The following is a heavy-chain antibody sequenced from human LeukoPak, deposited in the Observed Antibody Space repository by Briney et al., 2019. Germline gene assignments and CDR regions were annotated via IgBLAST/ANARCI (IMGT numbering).Heavy chain of an antibody. CDR1: GLTVSDNY. J-gene: IGHJ5*02. CDR3: ARHDSWAGWFDP. D-gene: IGHD3-22*01. CDR2: IYSGGTT. Sequence: GGSLRLSCAASGLTVSDNYMTWGRQAPGKGLEWVSVIYSGGTTYSADSVKGRFTISRDNSKNTLYLQMNSLRAEDTAVYYCARHDSWAGWFDPWGQGTLVTVSS. V-gene: IGHV3-53*01.